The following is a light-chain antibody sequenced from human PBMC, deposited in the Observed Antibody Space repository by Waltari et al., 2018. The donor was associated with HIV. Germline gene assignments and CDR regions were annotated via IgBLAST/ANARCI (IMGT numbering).Light chain of an antibody. CDR3: YSATDNIGV. J-gene: IGLJ3*02. CDR1: VLAKKY. V-gene: IGLV3-27*01. CDR2: KDS. Sequence: SYELTQPSSVSVSPGQTARITCSGDVLAKKYARWFQQKPGQAPVLVISKDSERPSGISERFSGSSSGTTVTLTISGAHVEDEADYYCYSATDNIGVFGGGTKLTVL.